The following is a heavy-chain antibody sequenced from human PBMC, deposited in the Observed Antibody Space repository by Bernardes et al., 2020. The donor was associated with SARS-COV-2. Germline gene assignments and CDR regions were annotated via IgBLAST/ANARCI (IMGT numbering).Heavy chain of an antibody. Sequence: ASVKVSCKASGYTFTSYDINWVRQATGQGLEWMGWMNPNSGNTGYAQKFQGRVTMTRNTSISTAYMELSSLRSEDTAVYYCATSRSSWDYYYGMDVWGQGTTVTVSS. V-gene: IGHV1-8*01. D-gene: IGHD7-27*01. CDR3: ATSRSSWDYYYGMDV. CDR1: GYTFTSYD. CDR2: MNPNSGNT. J-gene: IGHJ6*02.